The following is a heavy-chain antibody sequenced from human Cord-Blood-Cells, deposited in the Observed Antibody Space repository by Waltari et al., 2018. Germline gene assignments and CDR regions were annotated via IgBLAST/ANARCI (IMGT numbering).Heavy chain of an antibody. CDR3: SVTIFGVVINPSFDY. V-gene: IGHV1-69*06. CDR2: ISPIFGTA. CDR1: GGTFSRPA. Sequence: QVQLVQSAAEAKQPGSSVKVSCPASGGTFSRPAISRVRQAPGRGLEGMGGISPIFGTAKYAQKFQGRVTITADKSTSTAYMELSSLRSEDTAVYYCSVTIFGVVINPSFDYWGQGTLVTVSS. J-gene: IGHJ4*02. D-gene: IGHD3-3*01.